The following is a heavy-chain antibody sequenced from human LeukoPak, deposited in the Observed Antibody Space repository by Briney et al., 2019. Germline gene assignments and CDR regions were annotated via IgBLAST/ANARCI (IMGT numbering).Heavy chain of an antibody. D-gene: IGHD5-12*01. CDR1: GFTFSSYW. V-gene: IGHV3-7*01. Sequence: PGGSLRLSCAASGFTFSSYWMSWVRHAPGKGLEWVANIKQDGSEKYYVDSVKGRLTISRDNAKNSLYLQMNSLSAEETAVSYCAREGWLRFSDAFDIWGRGTMVTVSS. CDR2: IKQDGSEK. J-gene: IGHJ3*02. CDR3: AREGWLRFSDAFDI.